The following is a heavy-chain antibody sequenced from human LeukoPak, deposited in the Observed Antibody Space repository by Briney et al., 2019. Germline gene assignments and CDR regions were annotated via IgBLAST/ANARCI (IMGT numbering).Heavy chain of an antibody. V-gene: IGHV1-18*01. D-gene: IGHD3-16*02. Sequence: ASVKVSCKASGYTFTSYGISWVRQAPRQGLEWMGWISAYNGKTNYAQKLQGRVTMTTDTSTSTAYMELRSLRSDDTAVYYCARGLLTFGGVIGGPQALEYFQHWGQGTLVTVSS. CDR2: ISAYNGKT. CDR3: ARGLLTFGGVIGGPQALEYFQH. CDR1: GYTFTSYG. J-gene: IGHJ1*01.